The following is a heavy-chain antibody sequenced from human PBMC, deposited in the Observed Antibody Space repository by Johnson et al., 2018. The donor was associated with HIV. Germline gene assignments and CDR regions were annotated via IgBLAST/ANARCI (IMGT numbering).Heavy chain of an antibody. CDR1: GFTFTSYG. CDR3: ARDRGATYYYVSSGHGGAFDI. D-gene: IGHD3-22*01. Sequence: QVQLVESGGGVVQPGGSLRLSCAASGFTFTSYGMHWVRQAPGKGLEWVAFIRYDGSNKYYADSVKGRFTISRDNSKKSLYLQMNSLRAEDTAVYYCARDRGATYYYVSSGHGGAFDIWGQGTMVTVSS. J-gene: IGHJ3*02. V-gene: IGHV3-30*02. CDR2: IRYDGSNK.